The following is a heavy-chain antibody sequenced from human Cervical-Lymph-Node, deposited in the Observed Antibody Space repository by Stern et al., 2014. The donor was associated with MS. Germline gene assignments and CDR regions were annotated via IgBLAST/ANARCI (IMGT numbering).Heavy chain of an antibody. CDR2: IWYDGSNK. CDR3: ARDGVGATTIDY. CDR1: GFTFSSYG. Sequence: VQLVESGGGVVQPGRSLRLSRAASGFTFSSYGMHWVRQAPGKGLEWVAVIWYDGSNKYYADSVKGRFTISRDNSKNTLYLQMNSLRAEDTAVYYCARDGVGATTIDYWGQGTLVTVSS. J-gene: IGHJ4*02. D-gene: IGHD1-26*01. V-gene: IGHV3-33*01.